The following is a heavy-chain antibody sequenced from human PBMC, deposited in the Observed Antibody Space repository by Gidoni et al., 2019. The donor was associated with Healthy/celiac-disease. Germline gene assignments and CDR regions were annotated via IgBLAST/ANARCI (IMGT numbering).Heavy chain of an antibody. CDR3: ARDLKGLAVAGDFDY. J-gene: IGHJ4*02. CDR1: GYTFTSYA. D-gene: IGHD6-19*01. V-gene: IGHV1-3*01. CDR2: INAGNGNT. Sequence: QVQLVQSGAEAKKPGASVKVSCKASGYTFTSYAMHWVRQAPGQRLEWMGWINAGNGNTKYSQKFQGRVTITRDTSASTAYMELSSLRSEDTAVYYCARDLKGLAVAGDFDYWGQGTLVTVSS.